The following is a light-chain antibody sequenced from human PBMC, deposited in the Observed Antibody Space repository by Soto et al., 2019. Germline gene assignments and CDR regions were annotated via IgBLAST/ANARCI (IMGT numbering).Light chain of an antibody. CDR1: QSVSSTY. CDR2: GES. CDR3: QQFGSSPRT. Sequence: VLTQSPGTLSLSPGERAPLSCRASQSVSSTYLAWYQQKPGQAPRLLIYGESSRATGIPDRFSGSGSGTDFTLTISRLEPEDFAVYYCQQFGSSPRTFGQGTKVEI. J-gene: IGKJ1*01. V-gene: IGKV3-20*01.